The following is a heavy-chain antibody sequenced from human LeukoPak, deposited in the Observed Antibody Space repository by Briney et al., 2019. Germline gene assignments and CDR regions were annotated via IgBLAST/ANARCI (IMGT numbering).Heavy chain of an antibody. J-gene: IGHJ5*02. CDR2: ISSSSSYI. V-gene: IGHV3-21*01. CDR3: ARTLIAARRFDP. CDR1: GFTFSSYS. Sequence: GGSLRLSCAASGFTFSSYSMNWVRQAPGKGLEWVSSISSSSSYIYYADSVKGRFTISRDNAKNSLYLQMNSLRAEDTAVYYCARTLIAARRFDPWGQGTLDTVSS. D-gene: IGHD6-6*01.